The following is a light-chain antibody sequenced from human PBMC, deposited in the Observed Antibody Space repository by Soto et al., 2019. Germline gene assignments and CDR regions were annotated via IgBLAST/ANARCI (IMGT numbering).Light chain of an antibody. J-gene: IGLJ3*02. CDR1: SNDVGGYNY. Sequence: QSALTQPASVSGSPGQSITISCTGTSNDVGGYNYISWYQMHPGKVPKLIIFDVTNRPSGVSNRFSGSKSGNTASLTISGLLAEDEADYYCSSYTTSSTLVFGGGTKLTVL. CDR3: SSYTTSSTLV. CDR2: DVT. V-gene: IGLV2-14*01.